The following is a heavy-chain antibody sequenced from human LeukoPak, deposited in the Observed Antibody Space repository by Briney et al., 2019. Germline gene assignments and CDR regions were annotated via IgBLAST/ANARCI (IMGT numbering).Heavy chain of an antibody. D-gene: IGHD5-24*01. CDR3: SRDVGTTEMAT. CDR1: GYGFTRNA. V-gene: IGHV1-3*04. CDR2: INTGNGDT. Sequence: GAPVKVSCKASGYGFTRNAMHWVRQAPGQRLEWMGWINTGNGDTKYSPEFQDRVIITRDTSASTIYMVVGSLRLDDTAVYYCSRDVGTTEMATWGQGTLVTVSS. J-gene: IGHJ4*02.